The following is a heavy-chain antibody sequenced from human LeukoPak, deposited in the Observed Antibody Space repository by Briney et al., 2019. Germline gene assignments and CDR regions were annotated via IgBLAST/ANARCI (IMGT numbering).Heavy chain of an antibody. J-gene: IGHJ4*02. CDR3: AREIVLITVTPFGYFDY. D-gene: IGHD4-17*01. V-gene: IGHV4-38-2*02. CDR2: IYHSGST. Sequence: SETLSLTCTVSGYSISSGYYWGRIRQPPGKGLEWIGSIYHSGSTYYNPSLKSRVTISVDTSKNQFSLKLSSVTAADTAVYYCAREIVLITVTPFGYFDYWGQGTLVTVSS. CDR1: GYSISSGYY.